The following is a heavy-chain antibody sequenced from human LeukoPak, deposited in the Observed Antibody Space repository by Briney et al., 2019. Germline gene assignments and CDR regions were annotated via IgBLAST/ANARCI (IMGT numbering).Heavy chain of an antibody. V-gene: IGHV3-23*01. Sequence: QSGGSRRLSCAASGFTFTYYAMTWVRQAPGKGLEWVSSITDTGDTTYYADSVKGRFTIFRDNSKNTLYLQMNSLRAEDTAVYYCVKGSNSDCSSASCYLSSGYWGQGTLVTVSS. CDR2: ITDTGDTT. CDR3: VKGSNSDCSSASCYLSSGY. D-gene: IGHD2-2*01. J-gene: IGHJ4*02. CDR1: GFTFTYYA.